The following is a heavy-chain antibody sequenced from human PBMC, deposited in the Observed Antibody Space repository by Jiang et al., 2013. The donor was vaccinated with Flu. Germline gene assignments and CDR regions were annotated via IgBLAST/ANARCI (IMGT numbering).Heavy chain of an antibody. CDR2: ISYDGSNK. CDR1: GFTFSSYA. D-gene: IGHD3-9*01. V-gene: IGHV3-30-3*01. J-gene: IGHJ5*02. Sequence: VQLVESGGGVVQPGRSLRLSCAASGFTFSSYAMHWVRQAPGKGLEWVAVISYDGSNKYYADSVKGRFTISRDNSKNTLYLQMNSLRAEDTAVYYCARGSDILTGYHTNNWFDPGAREPWSPSP. CDR3: ARGSDILTGYHTNNWFDP.